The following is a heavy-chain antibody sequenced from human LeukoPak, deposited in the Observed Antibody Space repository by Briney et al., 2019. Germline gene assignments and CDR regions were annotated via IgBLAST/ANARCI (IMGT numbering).Heavy chain of an antibody. V-gene: IGHV3-30*03. D-gene: IGHD2-8*01. CDR1: GFTFSSYG. CDR2: ISYDGSNK. CDR3: CAGMHMDV. Sequence: QAGGSLRLSFAASGFTFSSYGMHWVRQAPGKGLEWVAVISYDGSNKYYADSVKGRFTISRDNSKNTLYLQMNSLRAEDTAVYYCCAGMHMDVWGQGTTVTVSS. J-gene: IGHJ6*02.